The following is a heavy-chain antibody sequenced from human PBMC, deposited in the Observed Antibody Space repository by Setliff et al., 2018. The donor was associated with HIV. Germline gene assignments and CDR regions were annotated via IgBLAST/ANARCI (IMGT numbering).Heavy chain of an antibody. V-gene: IGHV1-69*10. CDR1: RGTFTTYA. D-gene: IGHD6-13*01. CDR3: ARVLKGYSSSYEAFDI. CDR2: IIPILNVA. J-gene: IGHJ3*02. Sequence: SVKVSCKTSRGTFTTYAFSWVRQAPGQGLEWMGGIIPILNVAQYPQKFHGRVTITADKSTSTVYMELSSLRSEDTAMYYCARVLKGYSSSYEAFDIWGQGTKVTVSS.